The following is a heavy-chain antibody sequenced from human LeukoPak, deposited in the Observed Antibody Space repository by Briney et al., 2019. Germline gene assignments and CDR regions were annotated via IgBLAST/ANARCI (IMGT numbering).Heavy chain of an antibody. D-gene: IGHD3-10*01. V-gene: IGHV5-51*01. J-gene: IGHJ4*02. CDR1: GYSFTSYW. CDR3: ARLYYGSGSLYYFDY. Sequence: GESLKISCKGSGYSFTSYWIGWVRQMPGKGLEWMGIIYPGDSDTRYSPSFQGQVTISADKSISTAYLQLSSLKASDTAMYYCARLYYGSGSLYYFDYWGQGTLVTVSS. CDR2: IYPGDSDT.